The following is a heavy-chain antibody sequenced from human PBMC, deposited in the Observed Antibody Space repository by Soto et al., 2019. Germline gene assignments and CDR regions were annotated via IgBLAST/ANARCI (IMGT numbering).Heavy chain of an antibody. J-gene: IGHJ4*02. CDR3: AMAGYGDYFDY. CDR1: GFTFSSYV. CDR2: IWYDGSNK. D-gene: IGHD4-17*01. Sequence: QVQLVESGGGVVQPGRSLRLSCAASGFTFSSYVMHWVRQAPGKGLEWVAVIWYDGSNKYYADSVKGRFTISRDNSKNTLYLQMNSLRAEDTAVYYCAMAGYGDYFDYWGQGTLVTVSS. V-gene: IGHV3-33*01.